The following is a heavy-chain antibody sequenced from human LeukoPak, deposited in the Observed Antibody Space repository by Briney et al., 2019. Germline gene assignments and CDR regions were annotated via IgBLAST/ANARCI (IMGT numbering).Heavy chain of an antibody. D-gene: IGHD6-25*01. J-gene: IGHJ4*02. CDR2: IYSGGST. V-gene: IGHV3-53*05. CDR1: GFTVSSNY. CDR3: AKESARLYYFDY. Sequence: PGGSLRLSCAASGFTVSSNYMSWVRQAPGKGLEWVSVIYSGGSTYYADSVKGRFTISRDNSKNTLYLQMNSLRAEDTAVYYCAKESARLYYFDYWGQGTLVTVSS.